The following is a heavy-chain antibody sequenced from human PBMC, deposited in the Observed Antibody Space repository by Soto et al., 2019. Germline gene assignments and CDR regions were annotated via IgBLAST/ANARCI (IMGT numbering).Heavy chain of an antibody. CDR1: GFTVSSNY. V-gene: IGHV3-53*01. Sequence: PGGSLRLSCAASGFTVSSNYMSWVRQAPGKGLEWVSVIYSGGSTYYADSVKGRFTISRDNSKNTLYLQMNSLRAEDTAVYYCAREGLGKIDAFDIWGQGTMVPVSS. CDR2: IYSGGST. J-gene: IGHJ3*02. D-gene: IGHD7-27*01. CDR3: AREGLGKIDAFDI.